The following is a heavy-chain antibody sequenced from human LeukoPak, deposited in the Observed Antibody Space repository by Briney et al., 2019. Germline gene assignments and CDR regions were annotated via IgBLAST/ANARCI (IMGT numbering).Heavy chain of an antibody. V-gene: IGHV3-21*01. D-gene: IGHD2-15*01. Sequence: GGSLRLSCAASGFTFSSYSMNWVRQAPGKGLEWVSSISSSSSYIYYADSEKGRFTISRDNAKNSLYLQMNSLRAEDTAVYYCASPVIVTKRNYYYGMDVWGKGTTVTVSS. CDR3: ASPVIVTKRNYYYGMDV. J-gene: IGHJ6*04. CDR1: GFTFSSYS. CDR2: ISSSSSYI.